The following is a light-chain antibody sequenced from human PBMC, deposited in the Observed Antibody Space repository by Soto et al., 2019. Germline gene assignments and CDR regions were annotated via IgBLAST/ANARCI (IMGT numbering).Light chain of an antibody. V-gene: IGKV3-15*01. Sequence: EIVMTQSPATLSVSPGERATLSCRASQGVSSNLAWYQQKPGQAPRLLIYGASTRATGIPARFSGSGSGTEFTLPISSLQSEDFAVYYCQQYNNWPPMYTFGQGTKLEIK. CDR1: QGVSSN. CDR2: GAS. CDR3: QQYNNWPPMYT. J-gene: IGKJ2*01.